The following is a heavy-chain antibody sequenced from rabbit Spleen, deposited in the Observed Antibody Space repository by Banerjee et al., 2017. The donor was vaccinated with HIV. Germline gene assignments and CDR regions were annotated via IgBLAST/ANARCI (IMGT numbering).Heavy chain of an antibody. CDR1: GFSFSSNW. V-gene: IGHV1S45*01. Sequence: LEESGGGLVKPGGTLTLTCTVSGFSFSSNWICWVRQAPGKGLEWIACIDTNDGDTDYANWPKGRFTISKTSSTTVTLQMTGLTAADTAKYFCARDLAGVIGWNFYLWGQGTLVTVS. CDR3: ARDLAGVIGWNFYL. J-gene: IGHJ4*01. D-gene: IGHD4-1*01. CDR2: IDTNDGDT.